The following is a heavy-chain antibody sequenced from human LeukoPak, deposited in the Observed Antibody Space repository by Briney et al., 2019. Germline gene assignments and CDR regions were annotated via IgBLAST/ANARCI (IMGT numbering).Heavy chain of an antibody. D-gene: IGHD1-26*01. CDR3: ARDNSVGDNAWWFDP. Sequence: PGGSLRLSCAASGFTVSSNYMSWVRQAPGKGLEWVSVIYGGVSTNYADSVKGRFTISRDNSKNTLYLQMNSLRAEDTAIYYCARDNSVGDNAWWFDPWGQGTLVTVSS. CDR2: IYGGVST. CDR1: GFTVSSNY. V-gene: IGHV3-53*01. J-gene: IGHJ5*02.